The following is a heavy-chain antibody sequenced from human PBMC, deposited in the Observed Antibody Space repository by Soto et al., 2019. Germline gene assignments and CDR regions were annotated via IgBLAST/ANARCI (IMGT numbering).Heavy chain of an antibody. CDR1: GFTFSTYA. D-gene: IGHD3-10*01. Sequence: LRLSCSTSGFTFSTYAMNWVRQAPGKGLEWVSALSGSGGTTYYADSVRGRFTISRDNSKNTLFLQMSSLRAEDTALYYCAKQRAGYGSGSDTFYFDFWGQGTLVTVSS. J-gene: IGHJ4*02. CDR2: LSGSGGTT. V-gene: IGHV3-23*01. CDR3: AKQRAGYGSGSDTFYFDF.